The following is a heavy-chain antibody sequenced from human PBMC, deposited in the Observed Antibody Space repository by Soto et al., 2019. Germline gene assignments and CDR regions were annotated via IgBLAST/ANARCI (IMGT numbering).Heavy chain of an antibody. Sequence: GESLKISCKGSGYSFTSYWIGWVRQMPGKGLEWMGIIYPGDSDTRYSPSFQGQVTISADKSISTAYLQWSSLKASDTAMYYCARRRGDIEDGHYYYYGMDVWGQGTTVTVSS. V-gene: IGHV5-51*01. CDR2: IYPGDSDT. CDR1: GYSFTSYW. D-gene: IGHD5-12*01. CDR3: ARRRGDIEDGHYYYYGMDV. J-gene: IGHJ6*02.